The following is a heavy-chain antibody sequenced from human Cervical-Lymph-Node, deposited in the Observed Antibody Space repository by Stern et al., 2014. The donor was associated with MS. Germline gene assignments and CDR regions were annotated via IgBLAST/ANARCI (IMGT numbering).Heavy chain of an antibody. CDR3: AHLTTLLTSFDS. CDR2: LYWDDDV. V-gene: IGHV2-5*02. J-gene: IGHJ4*02. Sequence: ESGPTLVKPTQTLTLTCSFSGFSLSTTGVGVGWIRQPPGKALEWLALLYWDDDVRYSPSLRSRLTIPKDPSINQVVLTVTNMGLMDTATYYCAHLTTLLTSFDSWGLGALVTVSS. CDR1: GFSLSTTGVG. D-gene: IGHD4-17*01.